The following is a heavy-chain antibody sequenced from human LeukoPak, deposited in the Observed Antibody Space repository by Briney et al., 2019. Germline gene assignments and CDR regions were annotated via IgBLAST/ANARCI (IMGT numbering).Heavy chain of an antibody. CDR2: IFNSGST. CDR1: GGSISSSNYY. D-gene: IGHD3-3*01. CDR3: ARGYDFWSGSPSGAFDI. Sequence: SETLSLTCTVSGGSISSSNYYWGWIRQPPGKGLEWIGYIFNSGSTYYNPSLKSRVTILVDTSKNQFSLKLSSVTAADTAVYYCARGYDFWSGSPSGAFDIWGQGTMVTVSS. V-gene: IGHV4-39*07. J-gene: IGHJ3*02.